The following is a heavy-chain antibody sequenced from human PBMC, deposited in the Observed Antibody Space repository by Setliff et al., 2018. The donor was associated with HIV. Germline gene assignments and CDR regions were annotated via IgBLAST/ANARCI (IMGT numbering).Heavy chain of an antibody. CDR3: AKGTSNELLWFGESTLFDY. CDR1: GFTFNNYA. V-gene: IGHV3-23*01. J-gene: IGHJ4*02. Sequence: GGSLRLSCAASGFTFNNYAMSWVRQAPGKGLEWVSAISGSGGSTYYADSVKGRFTISRDNSKNTLYLQMNSLRAEDTAVYYCAKGTSNELLWFGESTLFDYWGQGTLVTVSS. CDR2: ISGSGGST. D-gene: IGHD3-10*01.